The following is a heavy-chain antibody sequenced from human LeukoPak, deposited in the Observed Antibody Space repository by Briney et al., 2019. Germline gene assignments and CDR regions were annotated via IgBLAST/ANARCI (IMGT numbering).Heavy chain of an antibody. CDR3: AREEVTGTPRSLDV. D-gene: IGHD1/OR15-1a*01. CDR1: GYTFTSYY. V-gene: IGHV1-46*01. CDR2: INPSGGST. Sequence: ASVKVSCKASGYTFTSYYMHWVRQAPGQGLEWMGIINPSGGSTSYAQKFQGRVTMTSDTSTSAVYMELSRLRSEDTAVYYCAREEVTGTPRSLDVWGQGTTVTVSS. J-gene: IGHJ6*02.